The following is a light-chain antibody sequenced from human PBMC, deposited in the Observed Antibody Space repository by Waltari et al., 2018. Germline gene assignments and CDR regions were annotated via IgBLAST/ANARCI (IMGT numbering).Light chain of an antibody. Sequence: EIVLTQSPGTLSLSPAERAPLSCRASQSVDSQHLAWYQQKPGQAPRLLIHGASTRATGVPDRFSGSGSGTDFTLTISRLEPEDLAVYYCQQYATSPRTFGQGTKVELK. V-gene: IGKV3-20*01. CDR2: GAS. J-gene: IGKJ1*01. CDR3: QQYATSPRT. CDR1: QSVDSQH.